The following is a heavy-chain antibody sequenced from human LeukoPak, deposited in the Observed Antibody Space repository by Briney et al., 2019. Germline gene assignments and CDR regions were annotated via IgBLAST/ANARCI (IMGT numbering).Heavy chain of an antibody. Sequence: SETLSLTCTVSCGSVSISSYYWSWIRQPAGKGLEWIGRIYISGSGSTNYNPSLKSRVTMSVDTSKNQFSLKLSSVTAADTAVYYCARDKRVAVAGTYIYYYYMDVWGNGTTVTISS. D-gene: IGHD6-19*01. J-gene: IGHJ6*03. V-gene: IGHV4-4*07. CDR3: ARDKRVAVAGTYIYYYYMDV. CDR2: IYISGSGST. CDR1: CGSVSISSYY.